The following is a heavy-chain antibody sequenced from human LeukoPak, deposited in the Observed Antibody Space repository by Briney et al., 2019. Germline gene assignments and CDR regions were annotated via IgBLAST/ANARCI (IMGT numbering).Heavy chain of an antibody. V-gene: IGHV1-69*13. CDR1: GGTSSSYA. Sequence: SVKVSCKASGGTSSSYAISWVRQAPGQGLEWMGGIIPFSGTATYAQKFQGRVTITADEYMRTAYMELSSLRFEDTAVYHCARDRGMDSSGYPGWFDPWGQGTLVTVSS. CDR2: IIPFSGTA. J-gene: IGHJ5*02. D-gene: IGHD3-22*01. CDR3: ARDRGMDSSGYPGWFDP.